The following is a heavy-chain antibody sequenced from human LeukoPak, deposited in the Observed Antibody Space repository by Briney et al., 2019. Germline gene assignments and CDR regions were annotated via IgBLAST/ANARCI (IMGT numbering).Heavy chain of an antibody. CDR1: GFTFSTYE. J-gene: IGHJ4*02. CDR2: ISDSSSYI. V-gene: IGHV3-21*04. CDR3: ATAEY. Sequence: GGSLRLSCAASGFTFSTYEMNWVRQAPGKGLEWVSSISDSSSYIYYADSVKGRFTIYRDNAKNSLNLQMNSLRPEDTAVYYCATAEYWGQGTLVTVSS.